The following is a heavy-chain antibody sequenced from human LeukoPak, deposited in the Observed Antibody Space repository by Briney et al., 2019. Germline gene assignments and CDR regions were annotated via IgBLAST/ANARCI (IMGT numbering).Heavy chain of an antibody. V-gene: IGHV3-21*01. CDR1: GFTFSSYS. CDR3: ARDDPQRWGSGPQLPGSFDY. J-gene: IGHJ4*02. D-gene: IGHD3-10*01. CDR2: ISSSSSYI. Sequence: GGSLRLSCAASGFTFSSYSMNWVRQAPGKGLEWVSSISSSSSYIYYADSVKGRFTISRDNAKNSLYLQMSSLRAEDTAVYYCARDDPQRWGSGPQLPGSFDYWGQGTLVTVSS.